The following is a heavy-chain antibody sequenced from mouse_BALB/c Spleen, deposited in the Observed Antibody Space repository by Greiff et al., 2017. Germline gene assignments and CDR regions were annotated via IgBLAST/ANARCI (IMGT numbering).Heavy chain of an antibody. CDR3: ARSLYGNYGAMDY. CDR2: ISYDGSN. CDR1: GYSITSGYY. J-gene: IGHJ4*01. D-gene: IGHD2-1*01. V-gene: IGHV3-6*02. Sequence: EVQLVESGPGLVKPSQSLSLTCSVTGYSITSGYYWNWIRQFPGNKLEWMGYISYDGSNNYNPSLKNRISITRDTSKNQFFLKLNSVTTEDTATYYCARSLYGNYGAMDYWGQGNSVTVSS.